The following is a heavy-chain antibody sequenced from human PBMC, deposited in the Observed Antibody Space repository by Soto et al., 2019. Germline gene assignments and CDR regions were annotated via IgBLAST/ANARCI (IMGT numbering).Heavy chain of an antibody. D-gene: IGHD6-13*01. J-gene: IGHJ4*02. Sequence: SETLSLTCTVSGDSIISYYWSWIRQPPGKGLEWIGYIYYSGSTNYNPSLKSRVTISVDMSKNQFSLELSSVTAADTAMYYCARIDQYSSTWPMFDYWGQGALVTVS. CDR2: IYYSGST. CDR3: ARIDQYSSTWPMFDY. CDR1: GDSIISYY. V-gene: IGHV4-59*01.